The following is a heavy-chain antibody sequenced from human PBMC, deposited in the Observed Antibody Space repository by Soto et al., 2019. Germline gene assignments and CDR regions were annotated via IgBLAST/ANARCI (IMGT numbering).Heavy chain of an antibody. Sequence: GGSLRLSCAASGFTFSHAWLSWGRQAPGKGLEWVGRIKSKTDGGTTDYAAPVKGRFTISRDDSKNTLYLQMNSLKTEDTAVYYCTTAGTGYSNGYLDYWGQGALVTVSS. J-gene: IGHJ4*02. CDR2: IKSKTDGGTT. CDR3: TTAGTGYSNGYLDY. D-gene: IGHD5-18*01. V-gene: IGHV3-15*01. CDR1: GFTFSHAW.